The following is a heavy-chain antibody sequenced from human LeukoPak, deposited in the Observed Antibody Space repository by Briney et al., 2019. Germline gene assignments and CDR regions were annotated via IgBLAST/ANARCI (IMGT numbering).Heavy chain of an antibody. D-gene: IGHD2-2*01. CDR1: GFTFSSYA. Sequence: PGGSLRLSCAASGFTFSSYAMSWVRQAPGKGLEWVSAISGGYTAATDYADSVKGRFTISRDTSKNTLYLQMNSLRAEDTAIYYCAKQRSEVVPAALNYWGQGTLVTVSS. CDR2: ISGGYTAAT. CDR3: AKQRSEVVPAALNY. V-gene: IGHV3-23*01. J-gene: IGHJ4*02.